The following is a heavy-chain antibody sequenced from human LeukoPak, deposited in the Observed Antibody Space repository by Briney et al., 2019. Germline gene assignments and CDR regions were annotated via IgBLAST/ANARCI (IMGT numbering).Heavy chain of an antibody. Sequence: PSETLSLTCTVSGGSISSYYWSWIRQPPGKGLEWIGYINYSGSIKYNPSLKSRVTISVDTSKNQFSLKLSSVTAADTAVYYCARQRAVWELRQNYYYMDVWGKGTTVTVSS. CDR1: GGSISSYY. D-gene: IGHD1-26*01. CDR2: INYSGSI. CDR3: ARQRAVWELRQNYYYMDV. V-gene: IGHV4-59*08. J-gene: IGHJ6*03.